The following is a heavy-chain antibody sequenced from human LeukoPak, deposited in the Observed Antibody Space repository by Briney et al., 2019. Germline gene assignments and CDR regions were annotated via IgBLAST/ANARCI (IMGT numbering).Heavy chain of an antibody. J-gene: IGHJ4*02. D-gene: IGHD1-7*01. Sequence: PGGSLRLSCAASGFTFSSYGMHWVRQAPGKGLEWLAVIWHDGNSKYYADSGKGRFTISRDNSKNMLYLQMSSLRADDTAVYYCARGGNIWNYRSYFDYWGQGALVTVSS. CDR2: IWHDGNSK. V-gene: IGHV3-33*01. CDR3: ARGGNIWNYRSYFDY. CDR1: GFTFSSYG.